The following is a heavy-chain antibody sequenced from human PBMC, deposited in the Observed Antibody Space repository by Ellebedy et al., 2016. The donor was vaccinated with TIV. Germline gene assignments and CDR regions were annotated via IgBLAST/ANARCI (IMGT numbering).Heavy chain of an antibody. CDR3: APGARSSGWFPSNVFDI. CDR2: INPHSGAT. CDR1: GYIFTGYY. V-gene: IGHV1-2*02. J-gene: IGHJ3*02. Sequence: ASVKVSXXASGYIFTGYYMHWVRQAPGQGLEWMGWINPHSGATNQAQKFQGRVTMTRDTSINTAYMELSRLRSDDTAMYYCAPGARSSGWFPSNVFDIWGQGTMVTVSS. D-gene: IGHD6-19*01.